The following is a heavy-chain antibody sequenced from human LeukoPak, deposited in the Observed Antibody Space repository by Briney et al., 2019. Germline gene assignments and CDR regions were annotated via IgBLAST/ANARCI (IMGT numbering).Heavy chain of an antibody. Sequence: PGGSLRLSCVASEFTFSSYSMIWVRQAPGKGLEWISYISNGSGNRYYADSMKGRFTISRDNAKNLLYLQMNNLRADDTAVYYCARAAKWEFYHYYMDVWGKGTTVAVSS. CDR3: ARAAKWEFYHYYMDV. J-gene: IGHJ6*03. D-gene: IGHD1-26*01. CDR2: ISNGSGNR. CDR1: EFTFSSYS. V-gene: IGHV3-48*01.